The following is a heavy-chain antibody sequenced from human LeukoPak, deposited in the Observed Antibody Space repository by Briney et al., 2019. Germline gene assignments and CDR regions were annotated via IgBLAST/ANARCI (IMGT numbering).Heavy chain of an antibody. Sequence: GGSLRLSCATSGFSFSSYAMSWVRQAPGKGLEWVSIIYSGGTTYYGDSVKGRFTISRDNSENTVFLQMNSLRAEDTAVYYCARVGIYYERRGPEAFHNWGQGTLVTVSS. D-gene: IGHD3-22*01. CDR3: ARVGIYYERRGPEAFHN. CDR1: GFSFSSYA. V-gene: IGHV3-66*01. CDR2: IYSGGTT. J-gene: IGHJ4*02.